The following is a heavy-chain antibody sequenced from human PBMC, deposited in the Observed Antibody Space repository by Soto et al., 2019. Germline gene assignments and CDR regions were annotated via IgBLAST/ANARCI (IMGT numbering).Heavy chain of an antibody. V-gene: IGHV4-39*01. J-gene: IGHJ4*02. CDR1: GGSISSSSYY. D-gene: IGHD6-13*01. Sequence: QLQLQESGPGLVKPSETLSLTCTVSGGSISSSSYYWGWIRQPPGKGLEWIGSIYYSGSTYYNPSLKSRVTISVDTSRNPFSLRRSSVTAADTAVYYCARRVADSWPEPSYFDYWGQGTLVTVSS. CDR2: IYYSGST. CDR3: ARRVADSWPEPSYFDY.